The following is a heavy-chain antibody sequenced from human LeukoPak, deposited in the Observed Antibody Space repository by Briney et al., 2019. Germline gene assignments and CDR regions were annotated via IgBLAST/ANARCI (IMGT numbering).Heavy chain of an antibody. J-gene: IGHJ4*02. V-gene: IGHV3-23*01. D-gene: IGHD6-6*01. CDR3: AKYSVRIAVRRETYFDY. CDR2: IAAGGTT. CDR1: GFTFSNDA. Sequence: PGGSLRLSCAASGFTFSNDAMSWVRQAPGEGLEWVSAIAAGGTTYYADSVKGRFTISRDNSKNTLSLQMSSLRAEDTAVYYCAKYSVRIAVRRETYFDYWGQGTLVTVSS.